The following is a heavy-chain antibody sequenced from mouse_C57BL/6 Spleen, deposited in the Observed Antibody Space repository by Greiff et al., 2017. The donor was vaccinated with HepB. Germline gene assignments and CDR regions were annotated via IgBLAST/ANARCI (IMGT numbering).Heavy chain of an antibody. J-gene: IGHJ1*03. CDR1: GYSITSGYY. CDR3: AREIDYYGSSWYFDV. Sequence: ESGPGLVKPSQSLSLTCSVTGYSITSGYYWNWIRQFPGNKLEWMGYISYDGSNNYNPSLKNRISITRDTSKNQFFLKLNSVTTEDTATYYCAREIDYYGSSWYFDVWGTGTTVTVSS. D-gene: IGHD1-1*01. CDR2: ISYDGSN. V-gene: IGHV3-6*01.